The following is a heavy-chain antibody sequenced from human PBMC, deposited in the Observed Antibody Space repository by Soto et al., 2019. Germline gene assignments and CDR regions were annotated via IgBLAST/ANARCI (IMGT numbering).Heavy chain of an antibody. Sequence: SETLSLTCAVYGGSFSGYYWSWIRQPPGKGLEWIGEINHSGSTNYNPSLKSRVTISVDTSKNQFSLKLGSVTAADTAVYFCVREGGGGDRDYYGLDVWGQGTTVTVSS. D-gene: IGHD2-21*02. J-gene: IGHJ6*02. CDR3: VREGGGGDRDYYGLDV. CDR2: INHSGST. V-gene: IGHV4-34*01. CDR1: GGSFSGYY.